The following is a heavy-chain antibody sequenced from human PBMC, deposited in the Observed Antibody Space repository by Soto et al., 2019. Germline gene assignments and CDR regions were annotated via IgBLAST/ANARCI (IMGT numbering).Heavy chain of an antibody. D-gene: IGHD1-1*01. V-gene: IGHV3-30-3*01. J-gene: IGHJ4*02. CDR3: ARDLPPNWNHYYFDY. Sequence: GGSLRLSCAASGFTFSSYAMHWVRQAPGKGLEWVAVISYDGSNKYYADSVKGRFTISRDNSKNTLYLQMNSLRAEDTAVYYCARDLPPNWNHYYFDYWGQGTLVTVSS. CDR1: GFTFSSYA. CDR2: ISYDGSNK.